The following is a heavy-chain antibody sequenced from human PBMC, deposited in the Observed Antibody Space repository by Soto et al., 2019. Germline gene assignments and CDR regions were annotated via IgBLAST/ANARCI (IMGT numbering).Heavy chain of an antibody. CDR3: ARSAGDYVFHFNY. Sequence: ASVKVSCKASGYTFTSYAMHWVRQAPGQRLEWMGWINAGNGNTKYSQKFQGRVTITRDTSASTAYMELSSLRSEDTAVYYCARSAGDYVFHFNYWGQGTLVTVSS. CDR1: GYTFTSYA. J-gene: IGHJ4*02. CDR2: INAGNGNT. V-gene: IGHV1-3*01. D-gene: IGHD4-17*01.